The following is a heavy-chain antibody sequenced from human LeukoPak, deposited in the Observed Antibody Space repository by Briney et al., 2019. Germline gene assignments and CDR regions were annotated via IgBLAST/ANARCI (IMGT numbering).Heavy chain of an antibody. Sequence: SETLSLTCTVSGGSISSYYWSWIRQPPGKGLEWSGYIYYSGSTNYNPSLKSRVTISVDTSKNQFSLKLSSVTAADTAVYYCARVGDYYDSSGYYESDAFDIWGQGTMVTVSS. D-gene: IGHD3-22*01. CDR1: GGSISSYY. CDR2: IYYSGST. J-gene: IGHJ3*02. V-gene: IGHV4-59*01. CDR3: ARVGDYYDSSGYYESDAFDI.